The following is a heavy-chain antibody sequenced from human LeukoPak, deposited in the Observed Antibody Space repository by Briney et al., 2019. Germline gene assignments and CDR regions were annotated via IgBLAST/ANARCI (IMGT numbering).Heavy chain of an antibody. J-gene: IGHJ4*02. CDR2: IYYSGST. CDR3: ASLGITMVRGAADY. D-gene: IGHD3-10*01. CDR1: GGSISSYY. V-gene: IGHV4-59*08. Sequence: SETLSLTCTVSGGSISSYYWSWIRQPPGKGLEWIGYIYYSGSTNYNPSLKSRVTISVDTSKNQFSLKLSSVTAADTAVYYCASLGITMVRGAADYWGQGTLVTVSS.